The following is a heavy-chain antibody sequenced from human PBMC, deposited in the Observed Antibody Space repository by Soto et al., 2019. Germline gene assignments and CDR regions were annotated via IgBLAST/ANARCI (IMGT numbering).Heavy chain of an antibody. CDR1: GGSINSTGYY. CDR3: ARGSPGQFDY. J-gene: IGHJ4*02. CDR2: IYFSGST. Sequence: SETLSLTCTVSGGSINSTGYYWGWIRQPPGKGLEWIGSIYFSGSTSYNPSLKSRVTMSVDTSKNQLSLKLGSVTAADTAVYYCARGSPGQFDYWGQGTLVTVSS. V-gene: IGHV4-39*07.